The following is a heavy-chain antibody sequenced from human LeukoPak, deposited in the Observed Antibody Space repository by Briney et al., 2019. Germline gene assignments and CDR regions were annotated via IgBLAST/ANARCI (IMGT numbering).Heavy chain of an antibody. J-gene: IGHJ5*02. CDR3: ARDHDYYDNFDP. D-gene: IGHD3-22*01. CDR1: GGSFSGYY. Sequence: SETLSLTCAVYGGSFSGYYWSWIRQPPGKGLEWIGEINHSGGTNYNPSLKSRVTISIDTSKNQFSLKLSSVTAADTAVYYCARDHDYYDNFDPWGQGTLVTVSS. V-gene: IGHV4-34*01. CDR2: INHSGGT.